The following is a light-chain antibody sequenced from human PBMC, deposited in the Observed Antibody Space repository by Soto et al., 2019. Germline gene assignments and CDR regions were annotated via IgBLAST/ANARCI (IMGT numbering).Light chain of an antibody. CDR3: QQYGTSPIT. V-gene: IGKV3-20*01. CDR2: GAS. CDR1: QTVSSY. Sequence: ENVLTQSPGTLSLSPGERATLSCRASQTVSSYLTWYQQRPGQAPRLLISGASRRATGIPDRFSCSGSGTDFTLTISTLEPEDFALYYCQQYGTSPITFCQGTRREI. J-gene: IGKJ5*01.